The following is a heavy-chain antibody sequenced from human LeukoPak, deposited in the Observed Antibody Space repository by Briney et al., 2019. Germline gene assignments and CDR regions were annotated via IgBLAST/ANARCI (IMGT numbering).Heavy chain of an antibody. CDR2: ISAYNGNT. V-gene: IGHV1-18*01. Sequence: GASVKVSCKASGYTFTTYGISWVRQAPGQGLEWMGWISAYNGNTNYAQKLQGRVTMTTDTSTSTAYMELRSLRSDDTAVYYCARGRTAAAPGAFDYWGQGTLVTVSS. D-gene: IGHD6-13*01. CDR1: GYTFTTYG. J-gene: IGHJ4*02. CDR3: ARGRTAAAPGAFDY.